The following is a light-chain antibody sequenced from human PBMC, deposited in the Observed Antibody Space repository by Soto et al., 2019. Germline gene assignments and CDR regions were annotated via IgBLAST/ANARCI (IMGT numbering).Light chain of an antibody. CDR1: HSISGS. CDR3: QQYNDFPLT. V-gene: IGKV1-5*03. CDR2: RAS. J-gene: IGKJ4*01. Sequence: DVQMTQSPSTLSASVGDRVTITCRASHSISGSLAWYQQKPGKAPKLLIYRASNLDIGVPSSFSGSGSETEFSLTISNLWLDDVAIYYCQQYNDFPLTFGGGTRLE.